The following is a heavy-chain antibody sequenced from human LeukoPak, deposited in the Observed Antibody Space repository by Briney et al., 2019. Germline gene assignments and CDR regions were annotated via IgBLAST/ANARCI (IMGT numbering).Heavy chain of an antibody. CDR3: ASSPSGYWWNFDC. Sequence: ASVKVSCKASGGTFSSYAISWVRQAPGQGLEWMGGIIPIFGTANYAQKFQGRVTITADESTSTAYMELSSLRSEDTAVYYCASSPSGYWWNFDCWGQGTLVTVSS. CDR1: GGTFSSYA. J-gene: IGHJ4*02. D-gene: IGHD3-22*01. CDR2: IIPIFGTA. V-gene: IGHV1-69*13.